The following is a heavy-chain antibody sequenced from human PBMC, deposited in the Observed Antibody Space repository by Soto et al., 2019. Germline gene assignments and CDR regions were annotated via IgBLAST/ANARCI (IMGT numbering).Heavy chain of an antibody. J-gene: IGHJ6*02. CDR2: IYYSGST. Sequence: SETLSLTCTVSGGSISSSSYYWGWIRQPPGKGLEWIGSIYYSGSTYYNPSLKSRVTISVDTSKNQFSLKLSSVTAADTAVYYCARENCKWGTDYYGMDVWGQGPKGTVSS. V-gene: IGHV4-39*02. CDR1: GGSISSSSYY. CDR3: ARENCKWGTDYYGMDV. D-gene: IGHD7-27*01.